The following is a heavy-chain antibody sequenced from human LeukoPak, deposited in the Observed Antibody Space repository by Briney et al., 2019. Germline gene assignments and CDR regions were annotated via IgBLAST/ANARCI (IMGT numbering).Heavy chain of an antibody. D-gene: IGHD6-13*01. J-gene: IGHJ5*02. V-gene: IGHV3-30*04. Sequence: GGSLRLSCAASGFTFSSYAMHWVRQAPGKGLEWVAVISFDAMNIFYADSVKGRFTISRDNAKNTLYLQMNSLRAEDTAMYYCTILTGIAAAAWGQGTLVTVSS. CDR2: ISFDAMNI. CDR3: TILTGIAAAA. CDR1: GFTFSSYA.